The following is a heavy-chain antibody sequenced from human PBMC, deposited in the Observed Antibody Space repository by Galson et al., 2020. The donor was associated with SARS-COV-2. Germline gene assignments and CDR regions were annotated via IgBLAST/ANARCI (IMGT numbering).Heavy chain of an antibody. D-gene: IGHD1-26*01. Sequence: SETLSLTCTVSGGSISSYYWSWIRQPPGKGLEWIGYIYYSGSTNYNPSLKSRVTISVDTSKNQFSLKLSSVTAADTAVYYCARVLSGSYYLLLDYWGQGTLVTVSS. CDR2: IYYSGST. V-gene: IGHV4-59*01. CDR1: GGSISSYY. J-gene: IGHJ4*02. CDR3: ARVLSGSYYLLLDY.